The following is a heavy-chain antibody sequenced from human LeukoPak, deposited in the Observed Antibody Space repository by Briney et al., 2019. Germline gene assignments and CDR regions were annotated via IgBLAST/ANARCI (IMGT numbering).Heavy chain of an antibody. CDR2: ISSSSSTI. Sequence: GGSLRLSCAASGFTFSSYSMNWVRQAPGKGLEWVSYISSSSSTIYYADSVKGRFTISRDNAKNSLYLQMNSLRAEDTAVYYCARELYRHSSSWYWPPGTDYWGQGTLVTVSS. J-gene: IGHJ4*02. CDR1: GFTFSSYS. CDR3: ARELYRHSSSWYWPPGTDY. V-gene: IGHV3-48*04. D-gene: IGHD6-13*01.